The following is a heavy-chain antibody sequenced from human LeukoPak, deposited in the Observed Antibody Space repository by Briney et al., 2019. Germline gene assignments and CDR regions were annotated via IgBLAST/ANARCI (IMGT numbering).Heavy chain of an antibody. D-gene: IGHD5-18*01. CDR3: ASDGYNYGPTSFDY. Sequence: GGSLRLSCAASGFTFSSYWMSWVRQAPGKGLEWVANIKQDGSEKYYVDSVKGRFTISRDNAKNSLYLQMNSLRAEDTAVYYCASDGYNYGPTSFDYWGQGTLVTVSS. CDR1: GFTFSSYW. V-gene: IGHV3-7*01. CDR2: IKQDGSEK. J-gene: IGHJ4*02.